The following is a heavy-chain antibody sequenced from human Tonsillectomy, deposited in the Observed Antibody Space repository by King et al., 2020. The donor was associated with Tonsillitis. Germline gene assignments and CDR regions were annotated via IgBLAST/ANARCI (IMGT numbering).Heavy chain of an antibody. CDR3: SRDMISRPPKFEP. D-gene: IGHD3-16*01. V-gene: IGHV1-69*01. J-gene: IGHJ5*02. Sequence: QLVQSGAEVKKPGSSVKVSCTVSGDSFSSYTINWVRQAPGQGLEWVGGITPAFRTADYAQKFQDRVTITADESTGTAYIEVTSLRSDDTAIYYCSRDMISRPPKFEPWGQGTLLIVPS. CDR1: GDSFSSYT. CDR2: ITPAFRTA.